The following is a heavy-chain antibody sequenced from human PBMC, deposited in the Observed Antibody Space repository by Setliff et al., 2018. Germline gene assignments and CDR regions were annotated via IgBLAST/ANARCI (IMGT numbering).Heavy chain of an antibody. J-gene: IGHJ4*02. Sequence: PGGSLRLSCAASGFPFRIYSMHWVRQAPGKGLDWVSSISSNSNYIYTADSLKGRLTVSRDNAKNSLYLQLDSLTADDTAVYYCARGSLSGTTYPSDYWGQGTLVTVSS. CDR1: GFPFRIYS. CDR3: ARGSLSGTTYPSDY. D-gene: IGHD1-7*01. CDR2: ISSNSNYI. V-gene: IGHV3-21*01.